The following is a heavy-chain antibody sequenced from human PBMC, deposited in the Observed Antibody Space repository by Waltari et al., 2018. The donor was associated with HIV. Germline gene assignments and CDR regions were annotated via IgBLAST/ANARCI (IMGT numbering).Heavy chain of an antibody. CDR1: GYTFTAYY. CDR2: INGNSGGT. CDR3: AREYYYDSGAYSNWFDP. D-gene: IGHD3-22*01. J-gene: IGHJ5*02. V-gene: IGHV1-2*02. Sequence: QVHLVQSGAEVKKPGDSVRVSCETSGYTFTAYYMHWVRQAPGQGLEWMGWINGNSGGTRYAQKFQDSVTVTRDTSINTTYLELRSLRSDDTAEYFCAREYYYDSGAYSNWFDPWGQGTLVTVSS.